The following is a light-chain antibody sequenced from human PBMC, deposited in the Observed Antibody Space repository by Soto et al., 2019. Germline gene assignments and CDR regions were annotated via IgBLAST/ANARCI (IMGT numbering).Light chain of an antibody. CDR2: DAS. CDR1: QSISSW. CDR3: QQSFTTWT. J-gene: IGKJ1*01. Sequence: DIQMTQSPSTLSASVGDRVTIACRASQSISSWLAWYQQKPGKAPKLLIYDASSLESGVPSRFSGSGSGTDFTLTISNLQPEDFATYYCQQSFTTWTFGQGTKVEVK. V-gene: IGKV1-5*01.